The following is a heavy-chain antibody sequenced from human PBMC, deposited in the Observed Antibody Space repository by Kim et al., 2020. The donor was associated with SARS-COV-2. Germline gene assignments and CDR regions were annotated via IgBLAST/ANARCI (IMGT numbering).Heavy chain of an antibody. D-gene: IGHD3-9*01. CDR3: ARGRYFDWLLYWFDP. Sequence: SVKVSCKASGGTFSSYAISWVRQAPGQGLEWMGGIIPIFGTANYAQKFQGRVTITADESTSTAYMELSSLRSEDTAVYYCARGRYFDWLLYWFDPWGQGTLVTVSS. CDR2: IIPIFGTA. V-gene: IGHV1-69*13. CDR1: GGTFSSYA. J-gene: IGHJ5*02.